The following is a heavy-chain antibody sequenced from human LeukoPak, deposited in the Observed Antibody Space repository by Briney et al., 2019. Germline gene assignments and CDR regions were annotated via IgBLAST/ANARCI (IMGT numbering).Heavy chain of an antibody. J-gene: IGHJ3*02. CDR3: ARVLYCSSTSCYDPDAFDI. CDR1: GFTFSDYY. V-gene: IGHV3-11*04. D-gene: IGHD2-2*01. CDR2: ITSSGSTI. Sequence: PGGSLRLSCAASGFTFSDYYMSWIRQAPWKGLEWVSYITSSGSTIYYADSVKGRFTISRDNAKNSLYLQMNSLRAEDTAVYYCARVLYCSSTSCYDPDAFDIWGQGTMVSVSS.